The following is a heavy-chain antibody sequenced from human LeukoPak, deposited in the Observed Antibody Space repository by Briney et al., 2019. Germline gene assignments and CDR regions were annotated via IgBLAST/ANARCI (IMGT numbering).Heavy chain of an antibody. V-gene: IGHV4-59*11. CDR3: ARLLDNDSSGDPDTFDM. D-gene: IGHD3-22*01. CDR2: VYYSGKT. J-gene: IGHJ3*02. Sequence: SETLSLTRAVSGGSISGHYWSWIRQPPGKGLKWIGYVYYSGKTYYSSSLRSRVTISVDTSKNHFSLKLTSVTAADTAVYYCARLLDNDSSGDPDTFDMWGQGTMVTVSS. CDR1: GGSISGHY.